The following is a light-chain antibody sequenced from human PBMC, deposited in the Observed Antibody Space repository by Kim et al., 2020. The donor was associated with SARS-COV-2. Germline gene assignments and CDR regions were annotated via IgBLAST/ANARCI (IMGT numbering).Light chain of an antibody. V-gene: IGKV3-15*01. CDR2: GAY. J-gene: IGKJ2*01. CDR3: QHYNDWPGT. Sequence: SVYPGESASLSCKASQSVSNYVAWYQMKPGQAPRVIILGAYMRASGIPARFSGSGSGTDFTLSISSLQSEDSAFYYCQHYNDWPGTFGQGTKLEI. CDR1: QSVSNY.